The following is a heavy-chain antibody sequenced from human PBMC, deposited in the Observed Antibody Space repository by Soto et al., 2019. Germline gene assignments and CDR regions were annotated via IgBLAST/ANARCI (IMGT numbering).Heavy chain of an antibody. D-gene: IGHD1-1*01. J-gene: IGHJ4*02. V-gene: IGHV3-11*06. CDR3: VRANWNVDY. CDR2: ISSAGDYT. CDR1: GSTFIRYY. Sequence: GWSLRLACAASGSTFIRYYMTWVRQAPGEGLEWISYISSAGDYTDYADSVKGRFTISRDNTRDSLFLQMNSLRVEDTAVYYCVRANWNVDYWGRGTRVTVSS.